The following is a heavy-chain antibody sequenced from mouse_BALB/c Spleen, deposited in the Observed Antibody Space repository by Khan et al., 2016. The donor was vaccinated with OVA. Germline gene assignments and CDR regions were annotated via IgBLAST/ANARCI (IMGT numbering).Heavy chain of an antibody. J-gene: IGHJ4*01. D-gene: IGHD2-3*01. CDR1: GFSLTSYG. CDR3: ARHDGYARYCAMDY. V-gene: IGHV2-6-1*01. CDR2: IWSDGST. Sequence: QVQLKQSGPGLVAPSQSLSITCTISGFSLTSYGVHWVRQPPGKGLEWLVVIWSDGSTTYNSALKSRLSISKDNSKSQAFLKMISLQTDDTAMYYCARHDGYARYCAMDYWGQGTSVTVSS.